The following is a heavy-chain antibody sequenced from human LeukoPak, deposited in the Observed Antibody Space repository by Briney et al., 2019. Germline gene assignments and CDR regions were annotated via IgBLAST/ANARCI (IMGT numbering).Heavy chain of an antibody. CDR1: GGSISSYF. Sequence: ASETLSLTCTVSGGSISSYFWSWIRQPPGKGLEWIGYIYYSGSTKNNPSVKSRVTISVDTSKNQFSLKLTSVTAADTAVYYCARGIVGATLPLDYWGQGTLVTVPS. CDR2: IYYSGST. J-gene: IGHJ4*02. CDR3: ARGIVGATLPLDY. D-gene: IGHD1-26*01. V-gene: IGHV4-59*01.